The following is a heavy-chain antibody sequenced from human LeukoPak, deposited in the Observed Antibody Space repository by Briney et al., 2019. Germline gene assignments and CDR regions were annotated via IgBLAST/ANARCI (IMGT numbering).Heavy chain of an antibody. CDR2: IDPSDSYT. J-gene: IGHJ4*02. V-gene: IGHV5-10-1*01. CDR3: ARLNGRVGYYYDSSGYPDY. CDR1: GYSFTSYW. Sequence: HGESLKISCKGSGYSFTSYWIIWVRQMPGKGLEWMGRIDPSDSYTNYSPSFQGHVTISADKSISTAYLQWSSLKASDTAMYYCARLNGRVGYYYDSSGYPDYWGQGTLVTVSS. D-gene: IGHD3-22*01.